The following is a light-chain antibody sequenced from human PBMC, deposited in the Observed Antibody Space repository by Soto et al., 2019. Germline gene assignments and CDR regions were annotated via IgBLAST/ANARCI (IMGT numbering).Light chain of an antibody. V-gene: IGKV4-1*01. Sequence: DIMMTQSPDSLAVSLGERATINCKSSQSVLYSSNNKNYLAWYQQKPGQPPKLLIYWASTRESGVPDRFSGSGSGTDFTLTISSLQAEDVAVYYCQQYYSNSMYTFGQGTKLEIK. J-gene: IGKJ2*01. CDR1: QSVLYSSNNKNY. CDR3: QQYYSNSMYT. CDR2: WAS.